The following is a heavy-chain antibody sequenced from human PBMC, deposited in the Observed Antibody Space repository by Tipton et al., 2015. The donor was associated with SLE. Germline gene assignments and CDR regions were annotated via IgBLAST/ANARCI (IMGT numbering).Heavy chain of an antibody. CDR1: SGSLSNDDYY. D-gene: IGHD4-17*01. Sequence: TLSLTCTVSSGSLSNDDYYWGWIRQSPGTGLHWIGNIHYTGSTYYNPSLKGRVTISLDTSRNQFSLKVTSVTAADTAMYYCARNPSGGDYRGKFDPWGQGTRVTVSS. V-gene: IGHV4-39*07. J-gene: IGHJ5*02. CDR3: ARNPSGGDYRGKFDP. CDR2: IHYTGST.